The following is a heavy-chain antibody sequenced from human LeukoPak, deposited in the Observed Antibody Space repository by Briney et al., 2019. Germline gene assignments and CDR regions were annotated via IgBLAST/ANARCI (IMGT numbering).Heavy chain of an antibody. D-gene: IGHD3-22*01. Sequence: ASVKVSCKASGYTFTSYGIIWVRQAPGQGLEWMGWISAYNGNTNYAQKLQGRVTMTTDTSTSTAYMELRSLRSDDTAVYYCARDLRYYYDSSGYYYFDYWGQGTLVTVSS. CDR3: ARDLRYYYDSSGYYYFDY. CDR1: GYTFTSYG. V-gene: IGHV1-18*01. CDR2: ISAYNGNT. J-gene: IGHJ4*02.